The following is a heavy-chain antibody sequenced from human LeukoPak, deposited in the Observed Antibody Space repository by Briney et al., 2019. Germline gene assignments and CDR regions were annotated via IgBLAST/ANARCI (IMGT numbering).Heavy chain of an antibody. J-gene: IGHJ5*02. V-gene: IGHV1-8*01. CDR3: ARSLSRIKLYNWFDP. CDR2: MNPNSGNT. D-gene: IGHD2/OR15-2a*01. Sequence: ASVKVSCKASGYTFTSYDINWVRQATGQGLEWMGLMNPNSGNTGYAQKFQGRVTMTRNTSRSTAYMELSSLRSEDTAVYYCARSLSRIKLYNWFDPWGQGTLVTVSS. CDR1: GYTFTSYD.